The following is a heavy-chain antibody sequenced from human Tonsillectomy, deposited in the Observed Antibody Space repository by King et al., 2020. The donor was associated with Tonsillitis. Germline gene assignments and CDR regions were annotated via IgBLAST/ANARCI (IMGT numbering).Heavy chain of an antibody. V-gene: IGHV1-24*01. CDR1: GYTLTELS. CDR2: FDPEDGET. J-gene: IGHJ3*02. D-gene: IGHD2-2*01. Sequence: QLVQSGAEVKKPGASVKVSCKVSGYTLTELSMHWVRQAPGKGLEWMGGFDPEDGETLYAQKFQGRVTMTEDTSTDTAYMELSSLRSEDTSVYYCATISPYCSSTSCDWRGAFDIWGQGTMVTVSS. CDR3: ATISPYCSSTSCDWRGAFDI.